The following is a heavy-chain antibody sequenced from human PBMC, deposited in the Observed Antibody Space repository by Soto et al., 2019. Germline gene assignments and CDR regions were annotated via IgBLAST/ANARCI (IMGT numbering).Heavy chain of an antibody. Sequence: LRLSFAPSGFTVSNNYMNWVRQAPGKGLEWVSIIYSDGSTYYADYVKGRFTISRDNSKNTLYLQMDSLRVEDTAIYYCATAEVDYWGPGTLVTVSS. J-gene: IGHJ4*02. V-gene: IGHV3-66*01. CDR2: IYSDGST. CDR1: GFTVSNNY. CDR3: ATAEVDY.